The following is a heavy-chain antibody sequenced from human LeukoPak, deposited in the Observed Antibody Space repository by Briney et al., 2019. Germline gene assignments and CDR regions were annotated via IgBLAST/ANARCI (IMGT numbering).Heavy chain of an antibody. V-gene: IGHV3-33*01. CDR2: IWHDGSHK. CDR1: GFTFSTYG. CDR3: TRGWGSNVYASAFDV. Sequence: GGSLRLSCAASGFTFSTYGMHWVRQAPGKGLEWVTVIWHDGSHKDYAGSVKGRFTISRDNPKNTLYLQMNDLRAEDTAMYYCTRGWGSNVYASAFDVWGQGTMVTVSS. D-gene: IGHD3-16*01. J-gene: IGHJ3*01.